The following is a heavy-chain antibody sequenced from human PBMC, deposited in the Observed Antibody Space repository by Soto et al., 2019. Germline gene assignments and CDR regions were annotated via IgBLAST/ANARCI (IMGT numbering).Heavy chain of an antibody. CDR3: ARGLFRIVVVPARGPVYFDY. CDR1: GGSFSGYY. J-gene: IGHJ4*02. D-gene: IGHD2-2*01. V-gene: IGHV4-34*01. Sequence: SETLSLTCAVYGGSFSGYYWSWIRQPPGKGLEWIGEINHSGSTIYNPSLKSRVTISVDTSKNQFSLKLSSVTAADTAVYYCARGLFRIVVVPARGPVYFDYWGQGTLVTVSS. CDR2: INHSGST.